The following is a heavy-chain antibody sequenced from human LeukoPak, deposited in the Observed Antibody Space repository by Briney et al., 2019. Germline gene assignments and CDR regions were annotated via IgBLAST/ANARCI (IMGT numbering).Heavy chain of an antibody. CDR1: GFIFNNFA. CDR2: ISGSGTSP. Sequence: PGGSLRLSCAASGFIFNNFAMSWVRQAPGKGLEWVSGISGSGTSPYYADSVKGRFTISRDNSKNTLYLQMNSLRAEDTAVYYCARGHDAFDIWGQGTMVTVSS. CDR3: ARGHDAFDI. J-gene: IGHJ3*02. V-gene: IGHV3-23*01.